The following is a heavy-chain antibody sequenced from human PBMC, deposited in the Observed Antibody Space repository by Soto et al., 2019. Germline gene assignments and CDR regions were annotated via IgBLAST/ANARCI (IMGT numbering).Heavy chain of an antibody. CDR1: GFTFSTYG. CDR3: ARDQFYGNYGDAYGMDV. CDR2: IWYDGSNK. J-gene: IGHJ6*02. D-gene: IGHD4-17*01. Sequence: QVQLVESGGGVVQPGRSLRLSCAASGFTFSTYGMHWVRQAPGKGLEWVAIIWYDGSNKYYADSVKGRFTISRDNSKSTLYLQMNSLRAEDTAVYYCARDQFYGNYGDAYGMDVWGQGTTVTVSS. V-gene: IGHV3-33*01.